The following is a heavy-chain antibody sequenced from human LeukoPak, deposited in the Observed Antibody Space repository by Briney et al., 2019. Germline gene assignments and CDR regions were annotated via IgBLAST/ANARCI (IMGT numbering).Heavy chain of an antibody. V-gene: IGHV4-31*03. D-gene: IGHD3-10*02. CDR2: IWNSGSA. CDR3: ARDLPSMFPYWFDP. CDR1: GDSISSRTYY. Sequence: SQTLSLTCSVSGDSISSRTYYWTWIRQHPENGLEWIGYIWNSGSANYNPALKSRVTISVDTSKNQFSLKLTSVTAADTAIYHCARDLPSMFPYWFDPWGQGILVIVSS. J-gene: IGHJ5*02.